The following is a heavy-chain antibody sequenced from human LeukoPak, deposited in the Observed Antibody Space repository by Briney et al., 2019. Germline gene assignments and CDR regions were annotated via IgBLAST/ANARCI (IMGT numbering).Heavy chain of an antibody. CDR1: GGSISSYY. CDR3: AREKDSSSWYRHFDY. V-gene: IGHV4-59*01. Sequence: SETLSLTCTVSGGSISSYYWSWIRQPPGKGLEWIGYIYYSGSTNYNPSLKSRVTISVDTSKNQFSLKLSSVTAADTAVYYCAREKDSSSWYRHFDYWGQGTLVTVSS. J-gene: IGHJ4*02. D-gene: IGHD6-13*01. CDR2: IYYSGST.